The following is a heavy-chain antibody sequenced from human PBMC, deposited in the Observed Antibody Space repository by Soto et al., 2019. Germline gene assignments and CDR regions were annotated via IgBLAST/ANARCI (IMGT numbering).Heavy chain of an antibody. CDR1: GFTFRDYA. Sequence: GGPLRLSCAASGFTFRDYAMNWVRLSPGKGLEWVSDISGNGNSARYADSVKGRFTISRDNSKDTLYLQMNSLRPEDTGVYYCARVPFTYSTSPTFDYWGQGTLVTSPQ. CDR2: ISGNGNSA. J-gene: IGHJ4*02. D-gene: IGHD6-6*01. CDR3: ARVPFTYSTSPTFDY. V-gene: IGHV3-23*01.